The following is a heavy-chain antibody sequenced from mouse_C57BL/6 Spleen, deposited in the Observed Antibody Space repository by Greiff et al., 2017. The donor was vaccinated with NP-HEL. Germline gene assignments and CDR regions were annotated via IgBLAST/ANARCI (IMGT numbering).Heavy chain of an antibody. CDR2: IYPGNSDT. J-gene: IGHJ4*01. CDR1: GYTFTSYW. V-gene: IGHV1-5*01. Sequence: VQLQQSGTVLARPGASVKMSCKTSGYTFTSYWMHWVKQRPGQGLEWIGAIYPGNSDTSYNQKFKGKAKLTADTSASTAYMELSSLTNEDSAVYYCTKDYYGSSFYAMDYWGQGTSVTVSS. CDR3: TKDYYGSSFYAMDY. D-gene: IGHD1-1*01.